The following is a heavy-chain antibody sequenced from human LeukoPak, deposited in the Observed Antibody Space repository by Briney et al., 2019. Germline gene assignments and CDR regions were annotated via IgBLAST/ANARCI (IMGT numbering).Heavy chain of an antibody. CDR2: IFRTGST. CDR1: GGSIGSSSYY. V-gene: IGHV4-39*02. CDR3: ARRVGFYGSGSLNYFDP. Sequence: SETLSLTCTVSGGSIGSSSYYWGWVRQPPGKGLEWIGSIFRTGSTYYTASLKSRVSISVDTSKNHFVLNLTSVTAADTAVYFCARRVGFYGSGSLNYFDPWGQGILVSVSS. J-gene: IGHJ5*01. D-gene: IGHD3-10*01.